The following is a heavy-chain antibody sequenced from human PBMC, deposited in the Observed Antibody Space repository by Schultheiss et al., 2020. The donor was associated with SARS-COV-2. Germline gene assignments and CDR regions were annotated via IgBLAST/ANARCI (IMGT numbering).Heavy chain of an antibody. J-gene: IGHJ4*02. D-gene: IGHD4-17*01. V-gene: IGHV4-59*12. CDR2: IYYSGST. CDR3: ASSDYGDYNYFDY. CDR1: GGSFSGYY. Sequence: SQTLSLTCAVYGGSFSGYYWSWIRQPPGKGLEWIGYIYYSGSTNYNPSLKSRVTISVDTSKNQFSLKLSSVTAADTAVYYCASSDYGDYNYFDYWGQGTLVTVSS.